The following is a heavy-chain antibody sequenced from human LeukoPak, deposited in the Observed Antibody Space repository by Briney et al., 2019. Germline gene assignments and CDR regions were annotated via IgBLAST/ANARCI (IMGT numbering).Heavy chain of an antibody. J-gene: IGHJ3*02. CDR1: GFTFSSYD. CDR2: ISNSSSYI. V-gene: IGHV3-21*01. Sequence: GGSLRLSCAASGFTFSSYDMNWVRQAPGKGLEWVSSISNSSSYIYYADSVKGRFTISRDNTKNSLYLQLNSLRAEDTAAYYCARAGGLWDAFDIWGQGTMVTVSS. CDR3: ARAGGLWDAFDI. D-gene: IGHD2-21*01.